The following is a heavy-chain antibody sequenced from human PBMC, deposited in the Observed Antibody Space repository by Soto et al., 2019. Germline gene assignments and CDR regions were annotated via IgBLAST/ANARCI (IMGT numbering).Heavy chain of an antibody. Sequence: PXVSLRLSCAASGFDFSNTWIHWVRQVPGKGLVWVSRINSDGTSIIYADSVKGRFTLSRDNAKNTVYLQMSSLRVEDTALYYCAQDWYYTIDFWGQGTPVTVSS. J-gene: IGHJ4*02. V-gene: IGHV3-74*01. D-gene: IGHD3-3*01. CDR1: GFDFSNTW. CDR2: INSDGTSI. CDR3: AQDWYYTIDF.